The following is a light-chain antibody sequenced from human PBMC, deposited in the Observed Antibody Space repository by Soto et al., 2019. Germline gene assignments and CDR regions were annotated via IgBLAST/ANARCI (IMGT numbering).Light chain of an antibody. V-gene: IGKV3-20*01. CDR1: QSVSSSY. Sequence: EIVLTQSPGTLSLSPGERATLSCRASQSVSSSYLAWYQQKPGQAPRLLIYGASSRATDIPDRFSGSGSGTDFTLTIRRLEPADFAVYYCQQYGSSPLTFGGGTKVDIK. J-gene: IGKJ4*01. CDR2: GAS. CDR3: QQYGSSPLT.